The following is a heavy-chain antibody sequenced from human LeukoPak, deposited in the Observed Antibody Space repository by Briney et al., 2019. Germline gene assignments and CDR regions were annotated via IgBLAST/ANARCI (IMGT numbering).Heavy chain of an antibody. D-gene: IGHD6-19*01. CDR3: AKEDLPIAVAATETLDDAFDS. V-gene: IGHV3-9*01. Sequence: GRSLRLSSAAPGFTLYDYAMHWGRQGPGEGLGWGSGISWNSGSIGYADSVKGRFTISRYNAKNSLYLQMNSLRAEDTALYYWAKEDLPIAVAATETLDDAFDSWGQGTMVTVYS. CDR2: ISWNSGSI. CDR1: GFTLYDYA. J-gene: IGHJ3*02.